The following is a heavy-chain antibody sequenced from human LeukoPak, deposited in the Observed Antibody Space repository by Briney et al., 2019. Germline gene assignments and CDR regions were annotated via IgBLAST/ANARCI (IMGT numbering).Heavy chain of an antibody. Sequence: PGGSLRLSCAASGFTFSDYYMSWIRQAPGKGLEWVSYISSSDSTIYYADSVKGRFTISRDNAKNSLYLQMNSLRAEDTAVYYCARVPDSSSWYAPYYYYYMDVWGKGTTVTVSS. V-gene: IGHV3-11*04. J-gene: IGHJ6*03. D-gene: IGHD6-13*01. CDR3: ARVPDSSSWYAPYYYYYMDV. CDR1: GFTFSDYY. CDR2: ISSSDSTI.